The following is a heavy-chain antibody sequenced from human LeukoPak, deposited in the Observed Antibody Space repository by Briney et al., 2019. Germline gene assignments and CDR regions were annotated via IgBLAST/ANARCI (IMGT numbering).Heavy chain of an antibody. Sequence: SETLSLTCAVYGGSFSGYYWSWIRQPPGKGLEWIGEINHSGSTNYNPSLKSRVTISVDTSKNQFSLKLSSVTAADTAVYYCARDVRSRWLVPRGFDYCGQGTLVTVSS. CDR1: GGSFSGYY. CDR2: INHSGST. D-gene: IGHD6-19*01. CDR3: ARDVRSRWLVPRGFDY. V-gene: IGHV4-34*01. J-gene: IGHJ4*02.